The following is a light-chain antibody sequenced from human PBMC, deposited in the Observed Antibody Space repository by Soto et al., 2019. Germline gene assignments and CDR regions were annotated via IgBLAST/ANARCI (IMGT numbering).Light chain of an antibody. CDR1: QSVSSK. V-gene: IGKV3-15*01. CDR3: QQYHSRLT. Sequence: EIVMTQSPATLSVSPGERATLSCRASQSVSSKLAWYRQKPGQTPRLLIYGAYMRATGVPARISGSGSGTEFTLTISSLQSEDFAVYYCQQYHSRLTFGGGTKVEIK. J-gene: IGKJ4*01. CDR2: GAY.